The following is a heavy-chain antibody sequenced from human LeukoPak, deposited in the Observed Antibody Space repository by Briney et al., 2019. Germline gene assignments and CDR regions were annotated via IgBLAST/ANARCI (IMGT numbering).Heavy chain of an antibody. Sequence: PGRSLRLSCAASGFTFSSYAMHWVRQAPGKGLEWVAVISYDGSNKYYADSVKGRITISRDNSKNTLYLQMNSLRAEDTAVYYCARASRGFDYWGQGTLVTVSS. D-gene: IGHD3-10*01. J-gene: IGHJ4*02. CDR2: ISYDGSNK. CDR1: GFTFSSYA. CDR3: ARASRGFDY. V-gene: IGHV3-30-3*01.